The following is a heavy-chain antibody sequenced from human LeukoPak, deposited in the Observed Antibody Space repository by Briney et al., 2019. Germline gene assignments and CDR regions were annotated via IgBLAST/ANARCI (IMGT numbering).Heavy chain of an antibody. CDR1: GGTFSSYT. CDR3: ARDSSREWFGDRYFDP. D-gene: IGHD3-10*01. Sequence: ASVKVSCKASGGTFSSYTIGWVRQAPGQGLEWMGRIIPILGIANYAQKFQGRVAITADKSTSTDYMELSSLRSEDTAVYYCARDSSREWFGDRYFDPWGQGTLVTVSS. CDR2: IIPILGIA. V-gene: IGHV1-69*04. J-gene: IGHJ5*02.